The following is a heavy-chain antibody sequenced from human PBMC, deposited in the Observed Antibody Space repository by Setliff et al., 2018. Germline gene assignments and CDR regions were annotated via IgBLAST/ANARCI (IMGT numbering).Heavy chain of an antibody. CDR1: GGSISSYY. V-gene: IGHV4-4*07. CDR2: IYTSGST. CDR3: ARVSTVTTWHYYYYMDV. Sequence: SETLSLTCTVSGGSISSYYWSWIRQPAGKGLEWIGRIYTSGSTNYNPSLKSRVTMSVDTSKNQFSLKLSSVTAADTAVYYCARVSTVTTWHYYYYMDVWGKGTTVTVSS. J-gene: IGHJ6*03. D-gene: IGHD4-4*01.